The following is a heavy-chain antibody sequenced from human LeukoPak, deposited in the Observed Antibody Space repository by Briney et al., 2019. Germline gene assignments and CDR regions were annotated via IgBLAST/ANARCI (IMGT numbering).Heavy chain of an antibody. V-gene: IGHV3-30*02. CDR3: AKVSGADIVATIGYFDY. D-gene: IGHD5-12*01. CDR2: IRYDGSNK. Sequence: GGSLRLSCAASGFTFSSYGMHWVRQAPGKGLEWVAFIRYDGSNKYYADSVKGRFTISRDNSKNTLYLQMNSLRAEDTAVYYCAKVSGADIVATIGYFDYWGQGTLVTVSS. CDR1: GFTFSSYG. J-gene: IGHJ4*02.